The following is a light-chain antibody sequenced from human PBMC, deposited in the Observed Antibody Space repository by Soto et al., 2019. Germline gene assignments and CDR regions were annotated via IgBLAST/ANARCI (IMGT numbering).Light chain of an antibody. CDR1: SSDVGGYNY. Sequence: QSVLTQPRSVSGSPGQSVTISCTGTSSDVGGYNYVSWYQQHPRKAPKLMIYDVSQRPSGVPDRFSGSKSGNTASLTISGLQSEDEADYYCCSYAGSYTYVFGTGTKVTVL. J-gene: IGLJ1*01. CDR3: CSYAGSYTYV. CDR2: DVS. V-gene: IGLV2-11*01.